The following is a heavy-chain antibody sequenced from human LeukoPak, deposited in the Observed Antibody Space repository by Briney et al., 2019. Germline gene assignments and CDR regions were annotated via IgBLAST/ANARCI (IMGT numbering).Heavy chain of an antibody. Sequence: PSETLSLTCAVYGGSFSGYYWSWIRQPPGKGLEWIGEINHSGSTNYNPSLKSRVTISVDTSKNQFSLKLSSVTAADTAVYYCARGRDYGGYIPWGQGTLVTVSS. D-gene: IGHD4-17*01. CDR3: ARGRDYGGYIP. CDR1: GGSFSGYY. CDR2: INHSGST. J-gene: IGHJ5*02. V-gene: IGHV4-34*01.